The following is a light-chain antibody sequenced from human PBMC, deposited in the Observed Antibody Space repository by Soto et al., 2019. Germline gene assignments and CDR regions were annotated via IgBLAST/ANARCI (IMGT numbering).Light chain of an antibody. CDR2: GAS. Sequence: EIVMTHSRATLSVSPGERATLSCRASQSVSSNLAWYQQKPGQAPRLLIYGASTRATGIPARFSGSGSGTELSRTGITLQSEDFQVDYCQHYNKWQWRLGHGAKVDIK. V-gene: IGKV3-15*01. CDR3: QHYNKWQWR. J-gene: IGKJ1*01. CDR1: QSVSSN.